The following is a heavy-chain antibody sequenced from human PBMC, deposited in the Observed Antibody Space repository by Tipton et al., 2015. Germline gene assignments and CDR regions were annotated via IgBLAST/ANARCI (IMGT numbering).Heavy chain of an antibody. D-gene: IGHD6-19*01. CDR2: IYSSGTT. Sequence: GLVKPSETLSLTCTVSGGSLSRSPYYWGWIRQAPGKGLEWIASIYSSGTTYSNPSLKSRVTISVDTPKNLFSLNLKFVTAEDTAVYYCAREVAAQTEYFDYWGQGTQVTVSS. CDR1: GGSLSRSPYY. CDR3: AREVAAQTEYFDY. J-gene: IGHJ4*02. V-gene: IGHV4-39*02.